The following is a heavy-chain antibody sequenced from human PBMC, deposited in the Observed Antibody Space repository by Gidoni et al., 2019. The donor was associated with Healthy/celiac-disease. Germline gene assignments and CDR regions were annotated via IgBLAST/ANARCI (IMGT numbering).Heavy chain of an antibody. CDR1: GFTFSSYE. CDR2: ISSSGSTI. Sequence: EVQLVESGGGLVQPGGSLRLSCAASGFTFSSYEMNWVRQAPGKGLEWVSYISSSGSTIYYADSVKGRFTISRDNAKNSLYLQMNSLRAEDTAVYYCAGITMIGRYWGQGTLVTVSS. J-gene: IGHJ4*02. CDR3: AGITMIGRY. D-gene: IGHD3-22*01. V-gene: IGHV3-48*03.